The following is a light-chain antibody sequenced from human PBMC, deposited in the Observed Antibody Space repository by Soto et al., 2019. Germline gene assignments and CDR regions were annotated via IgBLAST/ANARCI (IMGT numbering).Light chain of an antibody. CDR2: KAS. J-gene: IGKJ2*01. CDR1: QSISSW. Sequence: DIQMTQSPSTLSASVGDRVTITCRASQSISSWLAWYQQKPGKAPKLLIYKASTLESGVTSRFSGSGSGTEFTLTISSLQLDDLATYYCQQYSSYSTFGQGTKLEIK. CDR3: QQYSSYST. V-gene: IGKV1-5*03.